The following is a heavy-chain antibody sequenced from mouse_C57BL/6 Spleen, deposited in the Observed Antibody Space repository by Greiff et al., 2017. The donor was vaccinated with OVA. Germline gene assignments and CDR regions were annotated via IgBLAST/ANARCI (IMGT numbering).Heavy chain of an antibody. Sequence: QVQLQQPGAELVMPGASLKLSCKASGYTFTSYWLHWVKQRPGQGLEWLGDIYPGSGSTNYNEKFKSKATLTVDTSSSTAYLQLSSLTSEDSAVYYCARRLGRDRYFDVWGTGTTVTVSS. V-gene: IGHV1-55*01. D-gene: IGHD4-1*01. CDR2: IYPGSGST. CDR1: GYTFTSYW. J-gene: IGHJ1*03. CDR3: ARRLGRDRYFDV.